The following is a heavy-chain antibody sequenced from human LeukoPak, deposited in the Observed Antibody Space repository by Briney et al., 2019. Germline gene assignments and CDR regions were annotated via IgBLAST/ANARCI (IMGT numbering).Heavy chain of an antibody. CDR3: AKQRRQDFDY. CDR2: ISDSGGST. V-gene: IGHV3-23*01. CDR1: GFTFSSYA. J-gene: IGHJ4*02. Sequence: GGSLRLSCAASGFTFSSYAMSWIRQAPGKGLEWVSAISDSGGSTYYADSVKGRFSISRDNSKNTLYLQVNSPRAEDTAVYYCAKQRRQDFDYWGQGTLVTVSS.